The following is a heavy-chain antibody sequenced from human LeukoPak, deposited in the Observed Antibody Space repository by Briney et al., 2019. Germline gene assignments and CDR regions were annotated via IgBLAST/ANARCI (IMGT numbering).Heavy chain of an antibody. CDR2: ICPGDSET. CDR1: GYSFTTNW. J-gene: IGHJ4*02. Sequence: KDGQSLKISCKGSGYSFTTNWIGWVGQMPGKGLEWIAIICPGDSETRDSPSFQGQVTISADKSISTAYLQWSSLKASDTAMYYCVRSRGYSYGYSYYFDYWGQGTLVTVSA. V-gene: IGHV5-51*01. CDR3: VRSRGYSYGYSYYFDY. D-gene: IGHD5-18*01.